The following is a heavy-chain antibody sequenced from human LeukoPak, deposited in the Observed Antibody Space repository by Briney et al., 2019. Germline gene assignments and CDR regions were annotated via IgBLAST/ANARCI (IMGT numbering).Heavy chain of an antibody. V-gene: IGHV4-39*01. CDR1: GGTFSSSSTY. CDR2: IYYSKNT. Sequence: SESVTLTCTVSGGTFSSSSTYWGRIRQPPGKGLEWIGSIYYSKNTYYNPYLRSRVTISADTSKNQFSLTLGSVSATDTAVYYCVSPRGFSYGYFDYWGKGTVVPVSS. D-gene: IGHD5-18*01. CDR3: VSPRGFSYGYFDY. J-gene: IGHJ4*02.